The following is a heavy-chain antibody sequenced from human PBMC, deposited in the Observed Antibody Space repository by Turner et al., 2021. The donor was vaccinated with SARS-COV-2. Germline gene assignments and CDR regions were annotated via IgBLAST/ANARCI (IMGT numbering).Heavy chain of an antibody. V-gene: IGHV4-39*01. CDR1: GGSISSSDYY. D-gene: IGHD3-22*01. Sequence: QLQLQESGPGLVKPSETLSLTCTVSGGSISSSDYYWGWIRQPPGKGLEWIGSIYYSGSTYYNPSLKSRVTISVDTSKNQFSLKLSSVTAADTAVYYCARLGRGYFDSSGYYPGAFDIWGQGTMVTVSS. CDR2: IYYSGST. J-gene: IGHJ3*02. CDR3: ARLGRGYFDSSGYYPGAFDI.